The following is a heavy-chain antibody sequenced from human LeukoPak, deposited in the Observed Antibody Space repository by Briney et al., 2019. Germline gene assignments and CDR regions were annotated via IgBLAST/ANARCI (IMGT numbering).Heavy chain of an antibody. CDR1: GYTFTSYG. CDR3: ARDLGAYYDSSGYYYLDY. V-gene: IGHV1-18*01. D-gene: IGHD3-22*01. CDR2: ISANDGNT. Sequence: ASVKVSCKASGYTFTSYGISWVRQAPGQGLEWMGWISANDGNTDYPQKLQGRVTTTTDTSTSTAYMELRSLRSDDTAVYYCARDLGAYYDSSGYYYLDYWGQGTLVTVSS. J-gene: IGHJ4*02.